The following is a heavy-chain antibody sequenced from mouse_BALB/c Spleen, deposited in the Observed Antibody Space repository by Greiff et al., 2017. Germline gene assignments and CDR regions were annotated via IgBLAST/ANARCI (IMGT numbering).Heavy chain of an antibody. Sequence: LQQPGSELVRPGASVKLSCKASGYTFTSYWMHWVKQRHGQGLEWIGNIYPGSGSTNYDEKFKSKGTLTVDTSSSTAYMHLSSLTSEDSAVYYCTRGRDYDGYYPLPFAYWGQGTLVTVSA. D-gene: IGHD2-3*01. V-gene: IGHV1S22*01. CDR1: GYTFTSYW. CDR3: TRGRDYDGYYPLPFAY. J-gene: IGHJ3*01. CDR2: IYPGSGST.